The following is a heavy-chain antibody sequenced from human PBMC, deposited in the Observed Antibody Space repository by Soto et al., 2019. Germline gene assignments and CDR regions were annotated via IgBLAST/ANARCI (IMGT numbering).Heavy chain of an antibody. Sequence: EVQLVQSGAEVKKPGESLRISCKGSGYSFTSYWISWVRQMPGKGLEWMGRIDPSDSYTNYSPSFQGHVTFSADKSISTAYLQWSSLKASDTAMYYCARQGVGAYEFDYWGQGTLVTVSS. D-gene: IGHD1-26*01. CDR1: GYSFTSYW. J-gene: IGHJ4*02. V-gene: IGHV5-10-1*03. CDR2: IDPSDSYT. CDR3: ARQGVGAYEFDY.